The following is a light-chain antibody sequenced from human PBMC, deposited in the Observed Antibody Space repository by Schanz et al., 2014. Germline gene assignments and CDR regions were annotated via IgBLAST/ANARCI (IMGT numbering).Light chain of an antibody. Sequence: QSALTQPPSASGSPGQSVTISCTGTSSDVGNYNFVSWYQQHPGKAPKVMIYEVSKRPSGVPDRFSGSKSGSTASLTVSGLQAEDEADYYCSSYAGSYTWVFGGGTKLTVL. J-gene: IGLJ3*02. V-gene: IGLV2-8*01. CDR1: SSDVGNYNF. CDR3: SSYAGSYTWV. CDR2: EVS.